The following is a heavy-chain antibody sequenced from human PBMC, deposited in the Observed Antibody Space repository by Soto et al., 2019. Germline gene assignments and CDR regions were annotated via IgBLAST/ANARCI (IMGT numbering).Heavy chain of an antibody. V-gene: IGHV3-11*01. CDR3: ARRITGARIDY. J-gene: IGHJ4*02. Sequence: PGVSLRLSCAASGFTFNDYYMSWIRQAPGKGLEWVSYITSSGATIYYADSVKGRFTISRDNAKNSLYLQMNSLRAEDTAVYYCARRITGARIDYWGQGTLVTVSS. CDR1: GFTFNDYY. D-gene: IGHD7-27*01. CDR2: ITSSGATI.